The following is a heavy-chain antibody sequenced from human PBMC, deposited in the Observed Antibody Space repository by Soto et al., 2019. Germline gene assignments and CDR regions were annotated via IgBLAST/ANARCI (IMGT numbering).Heavy chain of an antibody. V-gene: IGHV4-34*01. CDR1: GGSFSGYY. CDR3: ARTLCMVRGVITIYYYYYGMDV. J-gene: IGHJ6*02. CDR2: INHSGST. Sequence: SEILSLTCAVYGGSFSGYYWSWIRQPPGKGLEWIGEINHSGSTNYNPSLKSRVTISVDTSKNQFSLKLSSVTAADTAVYYCARTLCMVRGVITIYYYYYGMDVWGQGTTVTVSS. D-gene: IGHD3-10*01.